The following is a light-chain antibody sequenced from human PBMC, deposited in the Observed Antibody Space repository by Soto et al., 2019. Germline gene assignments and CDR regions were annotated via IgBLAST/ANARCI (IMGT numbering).Light chain of an antibody. J-gene: IGKJ1*01. Sequence: EIVITHSPATLSESPGERATLSCRASQSVSSNLAWYQQKPGQAPRLLIYGASTRATGIPARFSGSGSGTEFTLTISSLQSEDFAVYHCQQYNNWPRTFGQGTKVDIK. CDR3: QQYNNWPRT. V-gene: IGKV3-15*01. CDR2: GAS. CDR1: QSVSSN.